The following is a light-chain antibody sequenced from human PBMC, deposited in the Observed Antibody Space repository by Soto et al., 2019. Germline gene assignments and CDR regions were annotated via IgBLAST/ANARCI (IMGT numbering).Light chain of an antibody. CDR3: QQYGSSPLT. Sequence: TQSPATLSLSPGERATLSCRASETIRGLLAWYQQRPGQAPRLLIHGATTRATGIPARFSGSGSGTEFTLTISSLQSEDFAVYYCQQYGSSPLTFGQGTRLEIK. CDR2: GAT. V-gene: IGKV3-15*01. CDR1: ETIRGL. J-gene: IGKJ5*01.